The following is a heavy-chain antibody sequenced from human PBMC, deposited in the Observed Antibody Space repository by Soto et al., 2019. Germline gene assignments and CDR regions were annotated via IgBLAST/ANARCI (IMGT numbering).Heavy chain of an antibody. Sequence: QVQLVQSGAEVKKPGSSVKVSCKASGGTFSSYTISWVRQAPGQGLEWMGRIIPILGIANYAQKFQGRVTITADESTSTAYMELSSLRSEDTAVYYCARDYGEYYYYYDYRDVWGKGTTVTVSS. CDR3: ARDYGEYYYYYDYRDV. J-gene: IGHJ6*03. V-gene: IGHV1-69*08. D-gene: IGHD4-17*01. CDR2: IIPILGIA. CDR1: GGTFSSYT.